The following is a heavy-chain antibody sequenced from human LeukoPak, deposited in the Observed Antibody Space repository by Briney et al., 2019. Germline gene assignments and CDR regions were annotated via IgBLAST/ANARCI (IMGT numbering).Heavy chain of an antibody. CDR2: IYDSGST. CDR1: GGSIRSSYYY. D-gene: IGHD3-22*01. V-gene: IGHV4-39*01. Sequence: PSETLSLTCTVSGGSIRSSYYYWGWIRQPPGKGLEWIGSIYDSGSTYYNPSLKSRVTISVDTSKNQFSLKLNSVTAADTAVYYCARVCVDYYDSSGYHPEAIDYWGQGTLVTVSS. CDR3: ARVCVDYYDSSGYHPEAIDY. J-gene: IGHJ4*02.